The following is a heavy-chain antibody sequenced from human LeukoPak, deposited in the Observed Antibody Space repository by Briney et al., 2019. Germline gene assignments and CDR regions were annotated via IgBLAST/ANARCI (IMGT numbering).Heavy chain of an antibody. CDR2: MYTAGST. Sequence: PGGSLRLSCAASGFIDSSKYMSWVRQAPGKGLEWVSVMYTAGSTYYADSVKGRFTISRDNSKNTLYLQMNSLKAEDTAVYYCARDPVVSAAAYWYFDLWGRGTLVTVSS. CDR1: GFIDSSKY. V-gene: IGHV3-53*01. J-gene: IGHJ2*01. D-gene: IGHD2-2*01. CDR3: ARDPVVSAAAYWYFDL.